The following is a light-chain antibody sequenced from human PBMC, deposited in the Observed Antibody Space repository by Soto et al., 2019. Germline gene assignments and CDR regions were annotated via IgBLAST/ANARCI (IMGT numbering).Light chain of an antibody. Sequence: DIQMTQSPSSLSSSVGDRVTITCQASQDISKNLNWYQQKPGKAPNLLIYDASNLQTGVPSRFSGSGSGTDFIFTISRLQPEDCGTYFCQHYDTLPAVTFGGGTKVETK. CDR3: QHYDTLPAVT. J-gene: IGKJ4*01. V-gene: IGKV1-33*01. CDR2: DAS. CDR1: QDISKN.